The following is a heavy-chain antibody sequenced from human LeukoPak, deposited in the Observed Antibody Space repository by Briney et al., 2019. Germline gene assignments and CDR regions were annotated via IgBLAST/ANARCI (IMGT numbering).Heavy chain of an antibody. V-gene: IGHV4-59*01. D-gene: IGHD1-26*01. CDR1: DGCISREY. CDR2: IYYSGST. J-gene: IGHJ6*03. CDR3: ARASTLYSLGKYYYYMDV. Sequence: ETLFVRRSVADGCISREYRSWMRPPPGKELEWIGYIYYSGSTNYNPSLKSRVTISVDTSKNQFSLKLSSVTAADTAVYYCARASTLYSLGKYYYYMDVWGKGTTVTVSS.